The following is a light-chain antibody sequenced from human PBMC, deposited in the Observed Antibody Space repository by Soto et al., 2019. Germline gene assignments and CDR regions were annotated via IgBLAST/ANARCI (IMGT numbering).Light chain of an antibody. CDR2: EVS. CDR3: SSYAASNNLGV. V-gene: IGLV2-8*01. J-gene: IGLJ2*01. Sequence: QSALTQPPSASGSPGQSVTISCIGTISDVGGYNYVSWYQQHPGKAPKLMIYEVSKRPAGVPDRFSGCKSGNTASLTDSGLQAEDETVYYCSSYAASNNLGVFGGGTKLTIL. CDR1: ISDVGGYNY.